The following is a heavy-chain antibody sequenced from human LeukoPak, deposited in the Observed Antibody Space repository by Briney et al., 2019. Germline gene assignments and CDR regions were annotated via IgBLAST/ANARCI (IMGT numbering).Heavy chain of an antibody. CDR2: ISWNSGSI. D-gene: IGHD1-26*01. CDR3: AKDMRRGATHANDAFDI. J-gene: IGHJ3*02. V-gene: IGHV3-9*03. CDR1: GFTFDDYA. Sequence: SGGSLRLSCAASGFTFDDYAMHWVRQAPGKGLEWVSGISWNSGSIGYADSVKGRFTISRDNAKNSLYLQMNRLRAEDMALYYCAKDMRRGATHANDAFDIWGQGTMVTVSS.